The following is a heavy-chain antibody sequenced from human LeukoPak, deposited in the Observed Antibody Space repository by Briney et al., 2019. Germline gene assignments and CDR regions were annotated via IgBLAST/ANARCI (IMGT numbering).Heavy chain of an antibody. CDR1: GYSFTSYW. D-gene: IGHD5-18*01. CDR3: ARQGSGYSPTYYYYMDV. Sequence: GESLKISCKGSGYSFTSYWIGWVRQMPGKGLEWMGIIYPGDSDTSYSPSFQGQVTISDEKSISTAYLQWSSLDAAETPMYYCARQGSGYSPTYYYYMDVWGKGTTVTISS. V-gene: IGHV5-51*01. J-gene: IGHJ6*03. CDR2: IYPGDSDT.